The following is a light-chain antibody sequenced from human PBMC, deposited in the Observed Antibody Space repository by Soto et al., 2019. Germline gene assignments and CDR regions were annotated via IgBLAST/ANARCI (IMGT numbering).Light chain of an antibody. CDR1: HYITNY. Sequence: IQMTQSPSSLSASVLDRVTITCRASHYITNYLNWYQQKPGKAPKLLIYAASSLQSGVPSRFSGSGSGTDFTLTISSLQPEDFATYYCLQDYNYPRTFGQGTKVDIK. V-gene: IGKV1-6*01. J-gene: IGKJ1*01. CDR2: AAS. CDR3: LQDYNYPRT.